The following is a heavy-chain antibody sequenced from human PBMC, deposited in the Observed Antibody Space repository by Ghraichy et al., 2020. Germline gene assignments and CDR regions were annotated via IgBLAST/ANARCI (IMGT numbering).Heavy chain of an antibody. CDR3: AGRYYDFWSGGGGRFDY. CDR1: GYTFTSYG. CDR2: ISAYNGNT. V-gene: IGHV1-18*04. D-gene: IGHD3-3*01. Sequence: ASVKVSCKASGYTFTSYGISWVRQAPGQGLEWMGWISAYNGNTNYAQKLQGRVTMTTDTSTSTAYMELRSLRSDDTAVYYCAGRYYDFWSGGGGRFDYWGQGTLVTVSS. J-gene: IGHJ4*02.